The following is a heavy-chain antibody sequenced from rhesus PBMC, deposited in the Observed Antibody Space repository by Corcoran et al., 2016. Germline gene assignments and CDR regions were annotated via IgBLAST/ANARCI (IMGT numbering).Heavy chain of an antibody. Sequence: QVLLQESGPGLVKPSETLSLTCAVSCFPLYGNYWTCNRLSPGKGLEWIGYISGNTETTSYNPSLGGRVTISKDTSQNQYSLMLTSVTAADTAIYYCARDAISLDVWGRGVLVTVSS. CDR3: ARDAISLDV. CDR2: ISGNTETT. J-gene: IGHJ5-2*02. V-gene: IGHV4-147*01. CDR1: CFPLYGNY.